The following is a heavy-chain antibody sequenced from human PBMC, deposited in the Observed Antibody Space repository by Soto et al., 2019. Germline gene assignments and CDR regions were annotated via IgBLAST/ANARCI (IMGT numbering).Heavy chain of an antibody. CDR3: ARAREYYYGMDV. CDR2: MNANSGNT. CDR1: GYTFTSYD. V-gene: IGHV1-8*01. J-gene: IGHJ6*02. Sequence: QVQLVQSGAEVKKPGASVKVSCKASGYTFTSYDINWVRQATGQGLELMGWMNANSGNTGCAQKFQGTVSITRNTSISTAYMELSSLRSEDTAVYYCARAREYYYGMDVWGQGTTVTVSS.